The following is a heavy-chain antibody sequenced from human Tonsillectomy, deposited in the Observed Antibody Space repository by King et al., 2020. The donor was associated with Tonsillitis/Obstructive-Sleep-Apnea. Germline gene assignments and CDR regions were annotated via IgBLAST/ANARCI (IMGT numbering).Heavy chain of an antibody. CDR2: IDWDVDK. D-gene: IGHD2-2*01. CDR3: ARIYSVSCSGDY. Sequence: TLKESGPALVKPTQTLTLTCTFSGFSLITSGVCVSWIRQPPGKALEWLARIDWDVDKFYSTSLRTRLTISKDTSKNQVILTMTNVDPMDTATYFCARIYSVSCSGDYWGQGTLVTVSS. J-gene: IGHJ4*02. V-gene: IGHV2-70*04. CDR1: GFSLITSGVC.